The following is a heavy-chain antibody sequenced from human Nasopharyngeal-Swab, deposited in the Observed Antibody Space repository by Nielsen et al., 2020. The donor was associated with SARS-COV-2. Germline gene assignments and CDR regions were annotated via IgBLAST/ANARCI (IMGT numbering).Heavy chain of an antibody. J-gene: IGHJ6*03. D-gene: IGHD2-15*01. CDR2: INDRGSG. CDR3: ARGQDAYYYMDV. CDR1: GGTLNGFH. Sequence: SQTLSLTCVVFGGTLNGFHWKWIRQTPGKGLEWIGEINDRGSGNYNPSLRSRVTISAGTSNIQFSLKLNSVTAGDTAVYYCARGQDAYYYMDVWGEGTTVTVSS. V-gene: IGHV4-34*01.